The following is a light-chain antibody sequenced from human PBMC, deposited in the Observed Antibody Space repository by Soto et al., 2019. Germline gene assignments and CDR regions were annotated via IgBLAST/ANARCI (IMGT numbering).Light chain of an antibody. CDR3: CSYAGSYTFV. V-gene: IGLV2-11*01. Sequence: QSALTQPRSVSGSPGQSVTIYCTGTASDVGGYSYVSWFQQHPGKVPKLIIYDVSKWPSGVPDRFSGSKSGNTASLTISGLQAEDEGDYYCCSYAGSYTFVFGTGTKVTVL. J-gene: IGLJ1*01. CDR2: DVS. CDR1: ASDVGGYSY.